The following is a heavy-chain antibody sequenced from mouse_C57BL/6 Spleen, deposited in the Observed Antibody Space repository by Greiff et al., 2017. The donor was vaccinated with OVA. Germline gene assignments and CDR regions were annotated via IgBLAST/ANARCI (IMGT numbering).Heavy chain of an antibody. J-gene: IGHJ2*01. CDR3: ASPWEYGSSLDY. D-gene: IGHD1-1*01. CDR2: ISSGSSTI. CDR1: GFTFSDYG. V-gene: IGHV5-17*01. Sequence: EVQRVESGGGLVKPGGSLKLSCAASGFTFSDYGMHWVRQAPEKGLEWVAYISSGSSTIYYADTVKGRFTISRDNAKNTLFLQMTSLRSEDTAMYYCASPWEYGSSLDYWGQGTTLTVSS.